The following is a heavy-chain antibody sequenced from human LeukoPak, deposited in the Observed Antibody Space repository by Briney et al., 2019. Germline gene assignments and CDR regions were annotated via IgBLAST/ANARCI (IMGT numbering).Heavy chain of an antibody. V-gene: IGHV3-11*01. Sequence: PGGSLRLSCAASGFTFSDYYMSWIRQAPGKGLEWISYTSSSGITIYYADSVKGRFTMSRDNAKNSLYLQMNSLRAGDTAVYYCARDRYAMDVWGQGTTVTVSS. J-gene: IGHJ6*02. CDR2: TSSSGITI. CDR3: ARDRYAMDV. CDR1: GFTFSDYY.